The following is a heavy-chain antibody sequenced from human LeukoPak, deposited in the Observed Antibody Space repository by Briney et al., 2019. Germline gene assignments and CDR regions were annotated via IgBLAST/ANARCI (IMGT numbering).Heavy chain of an antibody. J-gene: IGHJ5*02. V-gene: IGHV1-46*01. CDR1: GYTFTNYY. Sequence: ASVKVSCKASGYTFTNYYIHWVRQAPGQGLEWMGVINPSGGSTSYAQMFQGRVTMTRDTSASTAYMELSSLRSEDTAVYYCARLSSHYGDYKVDPWGQGTLVTVSS. CDR2: INPSGGST. CDR3: ARLSSHYGDYKVDP. D-gene: IGHD4-17*01.